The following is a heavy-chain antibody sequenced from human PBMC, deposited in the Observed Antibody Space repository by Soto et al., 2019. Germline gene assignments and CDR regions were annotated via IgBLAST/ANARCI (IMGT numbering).Heavy chain of an antibody. CDR1: GYSFSTYW. CDR2: IYPGDSDT. Sequence: EVQLVQSGAEVKKSGESLKISCKGSGYSFSTYWIGWVRQMPGNGLEWMGMIYPGDSDTKYSPSFQGQVTISADKSISTAYLQCSSPKASDTAMYSCARRAKLTGAAGFYFDYCGQATLVTVSS. CDR3: ARRAKLTGAAGFYFDY. D-gene: IGHD7-27*01. J-gene: IGHJ4*02. V-gene: IGHV5-51*03.